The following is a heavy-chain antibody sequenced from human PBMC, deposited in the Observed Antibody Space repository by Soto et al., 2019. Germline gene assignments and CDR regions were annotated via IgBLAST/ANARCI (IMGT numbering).Heavy chain of an antibody. J-gene: IGHJ6*02. CDR1: GFTFSSYA. CDR3: AKATIRFLDTYGMDV. V-gene: IGHV3-23*01. Sequence: EVQLLESGGGLAQPGGSLRLSCAASGFTFSSYAMSWVRQGPGKGLEWVSAISGSGASTFYTDSVKGRFTVSRDNSKNTLYLQMNSLRAEGTAVYYCAKATIRFLDTYGMDVWGQGTTVAVSS. CDR2: ISGSGAST. D-gene: IGHD3-3*01.